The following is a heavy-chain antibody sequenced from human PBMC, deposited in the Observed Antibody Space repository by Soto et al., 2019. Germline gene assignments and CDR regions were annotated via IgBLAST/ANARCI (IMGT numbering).Heavy chain of an antibody. CDR2: INDDGIST. CDR1: GFTFSMYW. V-gene: IGHV3-74*01. J-gene: IGHJ4*02. Sequence: GGSLRLSCAASGFTFSMYWMHWVRQVPGKGPEWVSRINDDGISTNYADSVKGRFTISRDNAKNTLYLQMNALRVEDTAVYHCTRGPRSTSTGTGAFWGQGTLVTVSS. D-gene: IGHD1-1*01. CDR3: TRGPRSTSTGTGAF.